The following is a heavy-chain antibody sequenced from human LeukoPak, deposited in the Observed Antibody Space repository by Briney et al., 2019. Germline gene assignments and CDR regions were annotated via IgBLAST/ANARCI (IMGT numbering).Heavy chain of an antibody. Sequence: ASVKVSCKASGYTFTGYYMHWVRQAPGQGLEWMGWINPNSGGTNYAQKFQGRVTMTRDTSISTAYMELSRLRSDDTAVYCCARGDSSSWYYRGNWFDPWGQGTLVTVSS. J-gene: IGHJ5*02. V-gene: IGHV1-2*02. D-gene: IGHD6-13*01. CDR3: ARGDSSSWYYRGNWFDP. CDR2: INPNSGGT. CDR1: GYTFTGYY.